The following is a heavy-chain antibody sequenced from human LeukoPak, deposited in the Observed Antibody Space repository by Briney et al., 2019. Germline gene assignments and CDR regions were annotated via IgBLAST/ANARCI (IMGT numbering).Heavy chain of an antibody. J-gene: IGHJ4*02. D-gene: IGHD1-7*01. CDR1: GGSISSHY. V-gene: IGHV4-59*11. Sequence: PSETLSLTCTVSGGSISSHYWSWIRQPPGKGLEWIGYIYYSVSTNYNPSLKSRVTISVDTSKNEFSLKLSSVTAADTAVYYCAREQLTGTIVVWGQGTLVTVSS. CDR3: AREQLTGTIVV. CDR2: IYYSVST.